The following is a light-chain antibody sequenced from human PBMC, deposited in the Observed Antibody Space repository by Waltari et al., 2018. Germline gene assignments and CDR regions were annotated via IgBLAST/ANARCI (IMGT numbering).Light chain of an antibody. CDR1: RSDVGPSNS. Sequence: QSALTQPASVSGSPGQSITISCNGTRSDVGPSNSVYWYQQYPGKAPKLIIYDVSYRPSGVSSRFSGSKSGNTASLTISGLQAEDEADYYCNSYTTISTWVFGGGTKLTVL. CDR2: DVS. V-gene: IGLV2-14*03. CDR3: NSYTTISTWV. J-gene: IGLJ3*02.